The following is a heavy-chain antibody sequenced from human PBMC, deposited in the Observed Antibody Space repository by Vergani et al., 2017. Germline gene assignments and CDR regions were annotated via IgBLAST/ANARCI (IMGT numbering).Heavy chain of an antibody. CDR1: GGSFSGYY. CDR2: INHSGST. Sequence: QVQLQQWGAGLLKPSETLSLTCAVYGGSFSGYYWSWIRQPPGKGLEWIGEINHSGSTNYNPSLKSRVTISVDTSKNQFSLKLSSVTVADTAVYYCARGRGSSSSRYYYYYGMDVWGQGTTVTVSS. CDR3: ARGRGSSSSRYYYYYGMDV. D-gene: IGHD6-6*01. V-gene: IGHV4-34*01. J-gene: IGHJ6*02.